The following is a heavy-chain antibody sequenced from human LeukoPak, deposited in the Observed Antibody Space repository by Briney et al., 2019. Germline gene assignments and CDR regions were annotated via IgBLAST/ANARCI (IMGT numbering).Heavy chain of an antibody. CDR1: GFTFSSYA. D-gene: IGHD3-10*01. CDR2: ISGSGGST. CDR3: ARQGSYPYYYYYYMDV. Sequence: TGGSLRLSCAASGFTFSSYAMSWGRQAPGKGLEWVSAISGSGGSTYYADSVKGRFTISRDNSKNTLYVQMNSLRAEDTAVYYCARQGSYPYYYYYYMDVWGKGTTVTVSS. J-gene: IGHJ6*03. V-gene: IGHV3-23*01.